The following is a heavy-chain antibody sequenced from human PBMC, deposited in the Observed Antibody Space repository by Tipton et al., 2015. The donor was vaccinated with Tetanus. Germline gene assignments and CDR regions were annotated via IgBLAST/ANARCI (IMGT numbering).Heavy chain of an antibody. J-gene: IGHJ6*02. CDR2: ISSSSSTI. Sequence: SLRLSCAASGFTFSSHSMNWVRQAPGKGLEWVSYISSSSSTIYYADSVKGRFTISRDNAKNSLYLQMNSLRAEDTAVYYCARDGGRRYDFWSGYDHYGMDVWGQGTTVTVSS. D-gene: IGHD3-3*01. CDR3: ARDGGRRYDFWSGYDHYGMDV. V-gene: IGHV3-48*01. CDR1: GFTFSSHS.